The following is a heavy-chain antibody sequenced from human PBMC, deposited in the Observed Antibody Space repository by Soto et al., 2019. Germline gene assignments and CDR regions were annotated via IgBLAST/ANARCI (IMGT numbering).Heavy chain of an antibody. J-gene: IGHJ3*02. CDR2: IRDKTNGYAT. Sequence: EVQLVESGGDLVQPGGSLKLSCAASGVSISGSAIHWVRQASGKGLEWVARIRDKTNGYATGYAASVQGRFTISRDDSKNTAFLQMNSLKTEDTAVYYCTRLDAPGDRALDIWGQGTMVTVSS. CDR3: TRLDAPGDRALDI. V-gene: IGHV3-73*01. CDR1: GVSISGSA.